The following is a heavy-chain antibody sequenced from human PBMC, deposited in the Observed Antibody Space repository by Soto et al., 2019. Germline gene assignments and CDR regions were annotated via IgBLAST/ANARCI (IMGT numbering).Heavy chain of an antibody. CDR2: INHTGGT. CDR3: ATRITVFGLLIPPFDP. D-gene: IGHD3-3*01. J-gene: IGHJ5*02. CDR1: GYSISSAYY. V-gene: IGHV4-38-2*01. Sequence: TLSLTCVVSGYSISSAYYWNWIRQPPGKGLEWIGEINHTGGTHYNPSLKSRVTMSVDTSKNQFSLRLSSVAAADTAIYYCATRITVFGLLIPPFDPWGQGTQVTVSS.